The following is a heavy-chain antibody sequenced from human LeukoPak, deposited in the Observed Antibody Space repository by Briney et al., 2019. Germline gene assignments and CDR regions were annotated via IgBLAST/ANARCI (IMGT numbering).Heavy chain of an antibody. CDR2: IVVGSGHT. CDR1: GFIFSNSA. Sequence: SVKVSCKASGFIFSNSAMQWVRQARGQRLEWIGWIVVGSGHTNYAQKFQERVTITRDMSTSTAYMELSSLRSEDTAVYYCAADVIYDSDWGQGTLVTVSS. D-gene: IGHD3-10*01. CDR3: AADVIYDSD. V-gene: IGHV1-58*02. J-gene: IGHJ4*02.